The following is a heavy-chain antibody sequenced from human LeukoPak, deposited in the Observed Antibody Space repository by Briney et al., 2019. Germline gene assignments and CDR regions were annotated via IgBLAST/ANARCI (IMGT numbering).Heavy chain of an antibody. Sequence: GSLRLSCAASGFTFSRYSMNWVRQPPGKGLEWIGEINHSGSTNYNPSLKSRVTISVDTSKNQFSLKLSSVTAADTAVYYCARSLRYFGAFDIWGQGTMVTVSS. CDR2: INHSGST. CDR3: ARSLRYFGAFDI. V-gene: IGHV4-34*01. CDR1: GFTFSRYS. J-gene: IGHJ3*02. D-gene: IGHD3-9*01.